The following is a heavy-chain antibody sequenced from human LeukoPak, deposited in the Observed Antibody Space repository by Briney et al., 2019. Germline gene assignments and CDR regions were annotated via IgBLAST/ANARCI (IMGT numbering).Heavy chain of an antibody. D-gene: IGHD3-10*01. V-gene: IGHV3-74*01. CDR3: ARDGRHYGSGSYIDY. CDR2: INSDGSST. CDR1: GFTFSSYW. Sequence: SGGSLRLSCAASGFTFSSYWMHWVRQAPGKGLVWVSRINSDGSSTSYADSVKGRFTISRDNAKNTLYLQMNSLRAEDTAVYYCARDGRHYGSGSYIDYWGQGTLVTVSS. J-gene: IGHJ4*02.